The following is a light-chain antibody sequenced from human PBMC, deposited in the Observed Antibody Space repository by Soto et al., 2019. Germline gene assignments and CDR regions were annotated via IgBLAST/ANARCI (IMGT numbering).Light chain of an antibody. J-gene: IGKJ5*01. Sequence: IQLTQSPSSLSASVGDRVTITCQASQGISSYLAWYQQKPGKAPKLLIYAASTLQSGVPSRFSGSGSGTGFTLTISSLQPEDVATYYCQQLNSYPITLGQGTRLEIK. CDR1: QGISSY. CDR3: QQLNSYPIT. CDR2: AAS. V-gene: IGKV1-9*01.